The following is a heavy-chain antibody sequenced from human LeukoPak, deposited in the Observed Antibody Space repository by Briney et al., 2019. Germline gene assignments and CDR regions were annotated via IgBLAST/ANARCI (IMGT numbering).Heavy chain of an antibody. Sequence: GGSLRLSCAASGFTFSSYDMHWVRQVAGKGLEWVSSIGTIGDTFYPGSVKGRFTISRENAKNSMYLQMNSLRAGDTAVYYCARATVIGSVPVPGYMDVWGKGTTVTVSS. CDR2: IGTIGDT. J-gene: IGHJ6*03. V-gene: IGHV3-13*01. CDR3: ARATVIGSVPVPGYMDV. D-gene: IGHD2-21*01. CDR1: GFTFSSYD.